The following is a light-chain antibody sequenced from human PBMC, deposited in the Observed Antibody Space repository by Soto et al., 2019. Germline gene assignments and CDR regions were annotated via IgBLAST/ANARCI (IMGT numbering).Light chain of an antibody. V-gene: IGLV2-23*02. J-gene: IGLJ1*01. Sequence: QSALPQPASVSGSPGQSITISCTGTSSDFGTYNLVSWYQQHPGKAPKLLISEDNKRPSGISNRFSGSKSGNTASLSISGLQAEDGADYFCCSYASINTVVFGTGTKVTVL. CDR1: SSDFGTYNL. CDR3: CSYASINTVV. CDR2: EDN.